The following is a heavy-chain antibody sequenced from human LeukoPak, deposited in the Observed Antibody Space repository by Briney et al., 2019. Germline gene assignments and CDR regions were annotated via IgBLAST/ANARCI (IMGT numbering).Heavy chain of an antibody. D-gene: IGHD1-20*01. CDR2: IYYGGIT. J-gene: IGHJ3*02. CDR1: GGSVSSFY. Sequence: SETLSLTCTVSGGSVSSFYWSWIRQIPGKGLEWTGYIYYGGITNYNPSLKSRVTMSLHTSKNQFSLKLSSVTAADTAVYYCARKLITKADAFDIWGQGTMVTVSS. V-gene: IGHV4-59*02. CDR3: ARKLITKADAFDI.